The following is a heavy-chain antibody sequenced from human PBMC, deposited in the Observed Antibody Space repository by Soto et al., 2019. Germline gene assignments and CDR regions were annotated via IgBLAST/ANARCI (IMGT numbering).Heavy chain of an antibody. CDR1: GGSISSYY. CDR3: AASKGWVDDFWSGDYDY. J-gene: IGHJ4*01. CDR2: IYYSGST. Sequence: SETLSLTCTVSGGSISSYYWSWIRQPPGKGLEWIGYIYYSGSTNYNPSLKSRVTISVDTSKNQSSLKLSSVTAADTAVYYCAASKGWVDDFWSGDYDYWGQGTLVTVSS. V-gene: IGHV4-59*01. D-gene: IGHD3-3*01.